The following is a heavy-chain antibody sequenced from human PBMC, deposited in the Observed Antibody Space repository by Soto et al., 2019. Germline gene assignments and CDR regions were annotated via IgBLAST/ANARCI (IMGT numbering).Heavy chain of an antibody. CDR3: ARDVFVGANDY. CDR2: IYYSGST. D-gene: IGHD1-26*01. V-gene: IGHV4-59*01. CDR1: GGSISSYY. J-gene: IGHJ4*02. Sequence: PSETMSLTCTVSGGSISSYYWSWIRQPPGKRLEWIGYIYYSGSTNYNPSLKSRVTISVDTSKNQFSLKLISVTAADTAVYYGARDVFVGANDYWGQLTLVTVSS.